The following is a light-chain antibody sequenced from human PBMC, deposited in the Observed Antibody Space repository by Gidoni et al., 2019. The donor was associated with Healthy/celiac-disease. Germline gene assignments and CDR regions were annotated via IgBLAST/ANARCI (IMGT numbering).Light chain of an antibody. CDR1: QGISSY. V-gene: IGKV1-9*01. Sequence: DIQLTQSPSFLSASVGDRVTITCRDSQGISSYLAWYQQKPGKAPKLLIYGASTLQSGVPSRFSGSGSGTEFTLTISSLQPEDFATYYCQQLNSYPITFGQGTRLEIK. CDR2: GAS. J-gene: IGKJ5*01. CDR3: QQLNSYPIT.